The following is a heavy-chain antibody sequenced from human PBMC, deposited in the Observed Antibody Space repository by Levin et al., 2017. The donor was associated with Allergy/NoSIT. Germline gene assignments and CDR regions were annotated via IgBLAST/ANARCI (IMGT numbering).Heavy chain of an antibody. V-gene: IGHV4-34*01. J-gene: IGHJ3*02. Sequence: SETLSLTCDVYGGSFGGVYWSWLRQPPGKGLEWSGEISHRGSTTYNPSLKSRVTISLETSRNQFSVKLKSVTAADTAVYYCAVFSLRYGVFDIWGQGTMVTVSS. CDR2: ISHRGST. CDR1: GGSFGGVY. CDR3: AVFSLRYGVFDI. D-gene: IGHD4-17*01.